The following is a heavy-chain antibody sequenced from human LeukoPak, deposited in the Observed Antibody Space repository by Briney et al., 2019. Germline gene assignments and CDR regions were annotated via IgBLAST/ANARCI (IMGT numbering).Heavy chain of an antibody. V-gene: IGHV3-66*01. J-gene: IGHJ6*02. D-gene: IGHD3-3*01. CDR3: ARDRVITIFGVVIERDYYYGMDV. CDR1: GFTVSSNY. CDR2: IYSGGST. Sequence: SGGSLRLSCAASGFTVSSNYMSWVRQAPGKGLEWVSVIYSGGSTYYADSVKGRFTISRDNSKNTLYLQMNSLSAEDTAVYYCARDRVITIFGVVIERDYYYGMDVWGQGTTVTVSS.